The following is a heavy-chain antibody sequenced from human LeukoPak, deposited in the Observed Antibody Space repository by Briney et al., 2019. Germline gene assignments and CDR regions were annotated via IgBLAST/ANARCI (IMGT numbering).Heavy chain of an antibody. D-gene: IGHD3-22*01. CDR2: ISGSGGST. CDR1: GFTFSSYA. V-gene: IGHV3-23*01. J-gene: IGHJ3*01. CDR3: AKGGRWDYYDSSH. Sequence: PGGSLRLSCAVSGFTFSSYAMTWVRQAPGKGLEXXXGISGSGGSTYYADSVKGRFTISRDNSKNTLYLQMNSLRAEDTAVYYCAKGGRWDYYDSSHWGQGTMVTVSS.